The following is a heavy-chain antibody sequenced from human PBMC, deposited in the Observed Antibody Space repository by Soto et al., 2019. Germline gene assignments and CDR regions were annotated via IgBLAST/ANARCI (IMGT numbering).Heavy chain of an antibody. J-gene: IGHJ5*02. CDR3: ARHVFPPSTPGIAAAGPNWFDP. V-gene: IGHV4-59*08. CDR2: IYYSGST. Sequence: SETLSLTCTVSGGSISSYYWSWIRQPPGKGLEWILYIYYSGSTNYNPSLKSRVTISVDTSKNQFSLKLSSVTAADTAVYYCARHVFPPSTPGIAAAGPNWFDPWGQGTLVTVSS. CDR1: GGSISSYY. D-gene: IGHD6-13*01.